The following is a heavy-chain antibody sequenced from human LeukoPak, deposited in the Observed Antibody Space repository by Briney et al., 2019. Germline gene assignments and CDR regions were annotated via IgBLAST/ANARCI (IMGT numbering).Heavy chain of an antibody. CDR2: IYHSGNA. CDR3: ARDGFPDGYNPQDAFDI. Sequence: PSETLSLTCTVSGASVSSGGYYWTWIRQRPGTGLEWIGYIYHSGNANYNPSLQSRVVISVDTSKNQFSLKLSSVTAADTAVYYCARDGFPDGYNPQDAFDIWGQGTMVTVSS. J-gene: IGHJ3*02. D-gene: IGHD5-24*01. V-gene: IGHV4-31*03. CDR1: GASVSSGGYY.